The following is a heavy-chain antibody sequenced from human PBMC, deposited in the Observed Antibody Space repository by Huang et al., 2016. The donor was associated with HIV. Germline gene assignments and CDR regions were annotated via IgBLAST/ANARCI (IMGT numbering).Heavy chain of an antibody. CDR1: GGSVSSGSDY. CDR3: AREMAARPGFDY. V-gene: IGHV4-61*01. CDR2: IYYSGST. Sequence: QVQLQESGPGLVKPSETLSLTCTVSGGSVSSGSDYWSWIRQPPGKGLGWIGYIYYSGSTNYNPSLKSRVTISVDTSKNQFSLKLSSVTAADTAVYYCAREMAARPGFDYWGQGTLVTVSS. D-gene: IGHD6-19*01. J-gene: IGHJ4*02.